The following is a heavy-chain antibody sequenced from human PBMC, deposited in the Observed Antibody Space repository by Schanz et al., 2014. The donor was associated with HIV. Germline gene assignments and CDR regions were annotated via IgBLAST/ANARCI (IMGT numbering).Heavy chain of an antibody. J-gene: IGHJ6*02. CDR1: RFTFSSYG. V-gene: IGHV3-30*18. Sequence: QVQLVESGGGVVQPGRSLRLSCAASRFTFSSYGMHWVRQAPGKGLEWVAVISYDGSNKYYADSVKGRFTISRDNSKNTLYLQMNSLRAEDTAVYYCAKDQGYDFWSGYYNYYDMDVWGQGTTVTVSS. CDR3: AKDQGYDFWSGYYNYYDMDV. D-gene: IGHD3-3*01. CDR2: ISYDGSNK.